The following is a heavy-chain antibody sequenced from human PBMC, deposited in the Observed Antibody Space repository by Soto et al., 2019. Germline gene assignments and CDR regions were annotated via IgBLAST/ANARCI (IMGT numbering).Heavy chain of an antibody. CDR3: AKDQGSSWYEIDY. CDR2: ISGSGGST. CDR1: GFTFSNYA. V-gene: IGHV3-23*01. Sequence: EVQLLESGGGLVQPGGSLRLSCAASGFTFSNYAVTWVRQAPGKGLEWVSTISGSGGSTYYADSVKGRFTISRDNSMYWPYLQMNSLRAADTAVYYCAKDQGSSWYEIDYWGQGTLVTVSS. D-gene: IGHD6-13*01. J-gene: IGHJ4*02.